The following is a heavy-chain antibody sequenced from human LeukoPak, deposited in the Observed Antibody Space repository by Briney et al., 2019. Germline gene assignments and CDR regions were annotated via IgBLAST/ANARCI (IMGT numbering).Heavy chain of an antibody. Sequence: GGSLRLSCAASGFTVSSNYMSWVRQAPGKGLEWVANIKQDGSEKYYVDSVKGRFTISRDNAKNSLYLQMNSLRAEDTAVYYCARAPGWGYGSGSYGYWGQGTLVTVSS. CDR2: IKQDGSEK. CDR3: ARAPGWGYGSGSYGY. CDR1: GFTVSSNY. D-gene: IGHD3-10*01. J-gene: IGHJ4*02. V-gene: IGHV3-7*01.